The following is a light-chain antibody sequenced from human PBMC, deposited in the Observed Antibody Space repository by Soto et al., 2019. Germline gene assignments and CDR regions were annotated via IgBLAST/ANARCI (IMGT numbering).Light chain of an antibody. CDR3: QHMRA. V-gene: IGKV1-12*01. CDR1: QGISSW. J-gene: IGKJ1*01. CDR2: DAS. Sequence: DIQMTQSPSSVSASVGDRVTITCRASQGISSWLAWYQQKQGKAPKFLIYDASTLESGVPSRFSGSGFGTEFSLTISSLQPDDFGSYYCQHMRAFGQGTKVDIK.